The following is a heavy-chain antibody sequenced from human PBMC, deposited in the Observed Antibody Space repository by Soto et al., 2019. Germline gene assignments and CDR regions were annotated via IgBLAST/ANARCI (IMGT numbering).Heavy chain of an antibody. CDR2: VNSDGSIT. CDR1: GFDFTNSW. V-gene: IGHV3-74*01. J-gene: IGHJ4*02. CDR3: TRDQRYSSAV. Sequence: EVQLVESGGGLVQPGGSLRLSCAASGFDFTNSWMHWVRQAPGKGLVWVSHVNSDGSITTYADSVKGRFTISRDNAKNTVYLQMNSLRVEDTAVYYWTRDQRYSSAVWGQGTLVTVSS. D-gene: IGHD5-18*01.